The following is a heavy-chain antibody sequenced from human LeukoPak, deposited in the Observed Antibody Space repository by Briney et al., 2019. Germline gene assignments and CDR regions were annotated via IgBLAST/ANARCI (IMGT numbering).Heavy chain of an antibody. V-gene: IGHV3-30*02. Sequence: GGSLRLSCAASGFTFSPCGMHWVRQAPGKGLEWLAFIRYDGNNKYYSDSVKGRFTISRDNSKNTLYLQMNSLRAEDTAMYFCAKDLTNWNDGTYFDYWGQGTLVTVSS. CDR2: IRYDGNNK. D-gene: IGHD1-1*01. CDR1: GFTFSPCG. J-gene: IGHJ4*02. CDR3: AKDLTNWNDGTYFDY.